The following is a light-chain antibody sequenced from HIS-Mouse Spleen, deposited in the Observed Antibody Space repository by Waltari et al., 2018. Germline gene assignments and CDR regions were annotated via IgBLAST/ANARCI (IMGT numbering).Light chain of an antibody. Sequence: QSALTQPPSASGSPGQSVTISCTGTSSDVGCYNYVSWYQQPPGKAPKPMIYEVSKRPSGVPDRFSGSKSGNTASLTVSGLQAEDEADYYCSSYAGSNNFVVFGGGTKLTVL. V-gene: IGLV2-8*01. CDR3: SSYAGSNNFVV. CDR1: SSDVGCYNY. J-gene: IGLJ2*01. CDR2: EVS.